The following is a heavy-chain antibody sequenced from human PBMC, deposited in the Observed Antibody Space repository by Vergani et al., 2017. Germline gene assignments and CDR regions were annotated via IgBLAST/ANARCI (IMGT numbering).Heavy chain of an antibody. D-gene: IGHD3-22*01. CDR3: AREREEYYYDSSGYFRRRYYFDY. CDR1: GFTFSSYE. V-gene: IGHV3-48*03. Sequence: EVQLVESGGGLVQPGGSLRLSCAASGFTFSSYEMNWVCQAPGRGLEWVSYISSSGSTIYYADSVKGRFTISRDNAKNSLYLQMNSLRAEDTAVYYCAREREEYYYDSSGYFRRRYYFDYWGQGTLVTVSS. J-gene: IGHJ4*02. CDR2: ISSSGSTI.